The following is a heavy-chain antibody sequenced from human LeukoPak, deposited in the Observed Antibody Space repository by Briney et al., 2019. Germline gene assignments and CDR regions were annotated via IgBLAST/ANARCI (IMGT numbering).Heavy chain of an antibody. V-gene: IGHV3-23*01. CDR3: ASLPDSSSWYRNYFDY. J-gene: IGHJ4*02. D-gene: IGHD6-13*01. Sequence: SGGSLRLSCAASGFTFSSYAMSWVRQAPGKGLEWVSAISGSGGSTYYADSVKGRFTISRDNSKNTLYLQMNSLRAEDTAVYYCASLPDSSSWYRNYFDYWGQGTLVTVSS. CDR1: GFTFSSYA. CDR2: ISGSGGST.